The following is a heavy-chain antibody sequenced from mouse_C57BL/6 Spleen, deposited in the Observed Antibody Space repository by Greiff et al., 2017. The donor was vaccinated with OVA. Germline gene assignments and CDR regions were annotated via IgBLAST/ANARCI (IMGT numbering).Heavy chain of an antibody. J-gene: IGHJ4*01. CDR1: GYTFTSYT. CDR2: INPSSGYT. CDR3: ARSGYYYGSSYSYAMDY. D-gene: IGHD1-1*01. V-gene: IGHV1-4*01. Sequence: VQLQQSGAELARPGASVKMSCKASGYTFTSYTMHWVKQRPGQGLEWIGYINPSSGYTKSNQKFKDKATLTADKSSSTAYMQLSSLTSEDSAVYYCARSGYYYGSSYSYAMDYWGQGTSVTVSS.